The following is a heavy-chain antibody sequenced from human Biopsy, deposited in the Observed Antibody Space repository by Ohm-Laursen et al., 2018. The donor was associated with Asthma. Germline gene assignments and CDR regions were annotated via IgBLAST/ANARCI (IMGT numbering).Heavy chain of an antibody. D-gene: IGHD4-17*01. CDR2: HDLEEGGT. J-gene: IGHJ4*02. CDR3: ASDFPKDYVRYNFQF. CDR1: GYTLTDLS. V-gene: IGHV1-24*01. Sequence: ASVKVSCKISGYTLTDLSMHWARQAPGQGLEWMGGHDLEEGGTVNARRFQGRVTMTEDTSTDTAYMELSSLSSDDTAVYYCASDFPKDYVRYNFQFWGQGTLVTVSS.